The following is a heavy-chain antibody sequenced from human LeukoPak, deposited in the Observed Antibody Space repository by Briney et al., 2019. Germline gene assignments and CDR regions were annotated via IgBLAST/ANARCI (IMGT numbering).Heavy chain of an antibody. J-gene: IGHJ4*02. CDR1: GYNFTNYG. Sequence: RASVKVSCKASGYNFTNYGFTWVRQAPGQGLEWLGWMSTYNGNTKYAQRFQGRVTMTTDTSTTTAYLDLRSLRSDDTAVYYCARARSDNYYQCDYWGQGTLVTVSS. CDR3: ARARSDNYYQCDY. V-gene: IGHV1-18*01. CDR2: MSTYNGNT. D-gene: IGHD1-26*01.